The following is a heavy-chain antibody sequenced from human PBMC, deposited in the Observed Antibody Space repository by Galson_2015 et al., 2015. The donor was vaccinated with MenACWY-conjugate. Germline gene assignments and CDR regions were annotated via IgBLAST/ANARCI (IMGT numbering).Heavy chain of an antibody. D-gene: IGHD2-15*01. V-gene: IGHV3-30-3*01. CDR2: ISYDGTRK. CDR1: GFTFSAYA. Sequence: SLRLSCAASGFTFSAYAMHWVRQAPGKGLEWVAVISYDGTRKFYADSVKGRFTISRDNSKNTLYLQMNSLRVEDTAIYYCARGCSGGSCSVHWGQGTLVTVSS. CDR3: ARGCSGGSCSVH. J-gene: IGHJ4*02.